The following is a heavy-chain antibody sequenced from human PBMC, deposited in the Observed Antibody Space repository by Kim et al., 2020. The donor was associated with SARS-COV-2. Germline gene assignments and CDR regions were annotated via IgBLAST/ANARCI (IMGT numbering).Heavy chain of an antibody. J-gene: IGHJ4*02. D-gene: IGHD3-10*01. V-gene: IGHV4-34*01. CDR3: ARFVGGKRITMVRGVYYFDY. Sequence: RVTISVDTSKNQFSLKLSSVTAADTAVYYCARFVGGKRITMVRGVYYFDYWGQGTLVTVSS.